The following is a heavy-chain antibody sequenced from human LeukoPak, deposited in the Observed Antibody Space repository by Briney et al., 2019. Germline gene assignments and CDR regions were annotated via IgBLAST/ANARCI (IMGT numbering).Heavy chain of an antibody. CDR2: IYSGGST. CDR3: ARQDTAMDMYYFDY. CDR1: GFTVSSNY. D-gene: IGHD5-18*01. V-gene: IGHV3-53*01. J-gene: IGHJ4*02. Sequence: GGSLRLSCAASGFTVSSNYMSWVRQAPGKGLEGVSVIYSGGSTYYADSVKGRFTISRDNSKNTLYLQMNSLRAEDTAVYYCARQDTAMDMYYFDYWGQGTLVTVSS.